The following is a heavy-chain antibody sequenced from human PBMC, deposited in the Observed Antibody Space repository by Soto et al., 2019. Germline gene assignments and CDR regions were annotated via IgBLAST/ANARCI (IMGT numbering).Heavy chain of an antibody. V-gene: IGHV3-30-3*01. J-gene: IGHJ6*02. CDR3: AREKGWLQLFMGVVGSGMDV. D-gene: IGHD1-1*01. CDR1: GFTFSSYA. CDR2: ISYDGSNK. Sequence: QVQLVESGGGVVQPGRSLRLSCAASGFTFSSYAMHWVRQAPGKGLEWVAVISYDGSNKYYADSVKGRFTISRDNSKNTLYLQMNSLRAEDTAVYCCAREKGWLQLFMGVVGSGMDVWGQGTTVTVSS.